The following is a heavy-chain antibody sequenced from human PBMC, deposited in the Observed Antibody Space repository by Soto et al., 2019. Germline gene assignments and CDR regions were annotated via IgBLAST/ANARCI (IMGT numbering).Heavy chain of an antibody. Sequence: LRLSCAASGFSFSRFAIHWVRQAPGKGLEWVAVISKDGSVIYYADSVKGRFTISRDNSKSSLFLQVNSLTSEDTAVYHCARSRSGAVPDSLGFCGEGTGVTVSS. CDR3: ARSRSGAVPDSLGF. V-gene: IGHV3-30-3*01. D-gene: IGHD3-10*01. J-gene: IGHJ4*02. CDR1: GFSFSRFA. CDR2: ISKDGSVI.